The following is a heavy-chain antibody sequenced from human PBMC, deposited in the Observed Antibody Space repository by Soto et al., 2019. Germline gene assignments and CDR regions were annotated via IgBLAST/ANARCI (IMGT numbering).Heavy chain of an antibody. V-gene: IGHV2-5*02. CDR3: VRRVTAFDF. Sequence: SGPTLVNPTQTLTLTCTFSGFSLTTSGVGVGWIRQPPGKAPEWFALIYWDGDERYRPSLQNRLTITKDTSKNQVVLTMTNMDPVDTATYYCVRRVTAFDFWGQGILVTVSS. D-gene: IGHD2-21*02. J-gene: IGHJ4*02. CDR1: GFSLTTSGVG. CDR2: IYWDGDE.